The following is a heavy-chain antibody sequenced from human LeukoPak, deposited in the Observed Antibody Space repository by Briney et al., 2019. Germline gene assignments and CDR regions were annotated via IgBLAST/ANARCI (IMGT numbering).Heavy chain of an antibody. D-gene: IGHD6-19*01. J-gene: IGHJ4*02. V-gene: IGHV3-23*01. CDR3: VRRGDASSGWGDHDF. CDR2: IGGSGDKT. CDR1: GFTFNRNA. Sequence: PGGSLRLSCAASGFTFNRNAISWVRPAPGKGLEWVSPIGGSGDKTFYADSVKGRFTISRDNSKNMVHLQMNSLTGEDTALYYCVRRGDASSGWGDHDFWGQGALVTVSS.